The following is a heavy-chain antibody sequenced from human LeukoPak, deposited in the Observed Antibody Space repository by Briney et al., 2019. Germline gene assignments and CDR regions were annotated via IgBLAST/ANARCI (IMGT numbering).Heavy chain of an antibody. CDR2: IYYSGST. D-gene: IGHD3-22*01. Sequence: ASETLSLTCTVSGGSISSSSYYWGWIRQPPGKGLEWIGSIYYSGSTYYNPSLKSRVTISVDTSKNLFSLKLSSVTAADTAVYYCARAYYYASSGPFYYWGQGTLVTVSS. J-gene: IGHJ4*02. V-gene: IGHV4-39*07. CDR3: ARAYYYASSGPFYY. CDR1: GGSISSSSYY.